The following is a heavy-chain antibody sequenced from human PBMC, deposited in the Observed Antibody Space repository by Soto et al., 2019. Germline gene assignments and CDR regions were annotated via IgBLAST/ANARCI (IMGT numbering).Heavy chain of an antibody. CDR2: ITPLFGTT. J-gene: IGHJ1*01. Sequence: AVKVSCKASGATFHSFAFSWVRQAPGDGLEWVGGITPLFGTTNSAERLQGRVTITADESTSTVYLELRSLTSEDSAVYFCVKDSVHAYAFCGQGTLAPVSS. V-gene: IGHV1-69*01. D-gene: IGHD5-12*01. CDR3: VKDSVHAYAF. CDR1: GATFHSFA.